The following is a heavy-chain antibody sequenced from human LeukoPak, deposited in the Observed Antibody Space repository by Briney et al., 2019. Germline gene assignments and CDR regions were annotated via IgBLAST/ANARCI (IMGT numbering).Heavy chain of an antibody. V-gene: IGHV3-11*04. CDR2: ISSSGSTI. CDR3: ARDHATVTTYYYYYYGMDV. CDR1: GFTFSDYY. D-gene: IGHD4-11*01. Sequence: GGSLRLSCAASGFTFSDYYMSWIRQAPGKGLEWVSYISSSGSTIYYADSVKGRFTISRDNAKNSLYLQMNSLRAEDTAVYYCARDHATVTTYYYYYYGMDVWGQGTTVTVSS. J-gene: IGHJ6*02.